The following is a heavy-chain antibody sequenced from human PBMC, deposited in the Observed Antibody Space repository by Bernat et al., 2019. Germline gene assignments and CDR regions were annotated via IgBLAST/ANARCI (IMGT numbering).Heavy chain of an antibody. V-gene: IGHV4-59*01. J-gene: IGHJ4*02. D-gene: IGHD1-26*01. CDR2: IYYSERT. CDR3: ARSPYSGSPPPGD. CDR1: GGSISSYY. Sequence: QVQLQESGPGLVKPSETLSLTCTVSGGSISSYYWSWIRQPPGKGLEWLGYIYYSERTNYNPSLKSRVTISVDTSKNQFSLKLSSVTAADTAVYYCARSPYSGSPPPGDWGQGTLVTVS.